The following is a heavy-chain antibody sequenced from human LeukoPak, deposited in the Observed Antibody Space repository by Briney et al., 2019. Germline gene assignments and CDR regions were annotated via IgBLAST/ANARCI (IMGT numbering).Heavy chain of an antibody. V-gene: IGHV3-48*01. Sequence: GGSLRLSCAASGFTFSSYAMSWVRQAPGKGLEWVSYISSSSRTIYYADSVKGRFTISRDNAKNSVYLQMNSLRAEDTAVYYCAKAEPASGYDYWGQGTLVTVSS. CDR1: GFTFSSYA. CDR3: AKAEPASGYDY. CDR2: ISSSSRTI. J-gene: IGHJ4*02. D-gene: IGHD1-14*01.